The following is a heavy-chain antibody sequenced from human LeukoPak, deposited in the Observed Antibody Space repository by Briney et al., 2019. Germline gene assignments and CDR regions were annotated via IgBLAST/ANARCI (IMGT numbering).Heavy chain of an antibody. Sequence: GGSLRLSCAVSGFAVSSNYMTWVRQAPGKGLEWVSVIYSGGSIYYADSVKGRFTISRDISKNTVDLQLNSLRAEDTAVYYCASGKETSMAQGYWGQGTLVTVSS. CDR2: IYSGGSI. V-gene: IGHV3-53*01. CDR1: GFAVSSNY. J-gene: IGHJ4*02. D-gene: IGHD5-18*01. CDR3: ASGKETSMAQGY.